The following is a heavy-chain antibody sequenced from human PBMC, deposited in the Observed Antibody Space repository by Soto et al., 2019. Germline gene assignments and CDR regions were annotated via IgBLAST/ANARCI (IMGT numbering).Heavy chain of an antibody. CDR2: FDPEDGET. J-gene: IGHJ5*02. CDR1: GYTLTELS. D-gene: IGHD2-2*01. Sequence: GASVKVSCKVSGYTLTELSMHWVRQAPGKGLEWMGGFDPEDGETIYAQKFQGRVTMTEDTSTDTAYMELSSLRSEDTAVYYCATVGKKAVLLVPAAYQNWFDPWGQGTLVTVSS. CDR3: ATVGKKAVLLVPAAYQNWFDP. V-gene: IGHV1-24*01.